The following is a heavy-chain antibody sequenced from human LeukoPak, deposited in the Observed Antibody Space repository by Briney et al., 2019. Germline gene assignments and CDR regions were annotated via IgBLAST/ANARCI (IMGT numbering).Heavy chain of an antibody. CDR1: GYTFTSYG. CDR2: ISAYNGNT. D-gene: IGHD2-2*01. J-gene: IGHJ4*02. CDR3: ARDDTQYCRSTSCYPWDY. V-gene: IGHV1-18*01. Sequence: ASVKVSCKASGYTFTSYGISWVRQAPGQGREWMGWISAYNGNTNYAQKLQGRVTMTTDTSTSTAYMELRSLRSDDTAVYYCARDDTQYCRSTSCYPWDYWGQGTLVTVSS.